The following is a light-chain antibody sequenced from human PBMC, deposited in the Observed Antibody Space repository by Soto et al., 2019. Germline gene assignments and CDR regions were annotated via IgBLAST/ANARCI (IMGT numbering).Light chain of an antibody. CDR3: QQYNNWPRT. CDR2: GAS. J-gene: IGKJ1*01. V-gene: IGKV3-15*01. CDR1: QSVSSN. Sequence: EIVMTQSPATLSVSQGERATHSCRASQSVSSNLAWYQQKPGQAPRLLIYGASTRATGIPARFSGSGSGTEFTLTISSLQSEDFAVYYCQQYNNWPRTFGQGTKVDI.